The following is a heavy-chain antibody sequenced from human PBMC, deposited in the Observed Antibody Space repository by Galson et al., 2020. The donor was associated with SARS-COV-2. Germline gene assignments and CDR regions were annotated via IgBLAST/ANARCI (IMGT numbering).Heavy chain of an antibody. CDR1: GYSLTSYW. CDR2: IYPGESDT. CDR3: ARHRGYYYYYMDV. Sequence: KIGESLKIPCKGSGYSLTSYWNGWVRQMPGKGLEWRGKIYPGESDTRYSPSFQGQVTISADKSISTAYLQWSSLKASDTAMYYWARHRGYYYYYMDVWGKGTTVTVSS. V-gene: IGHV5-51*01. J-gene: IGHJ6*03. D-gene: IGHD3-10*01.